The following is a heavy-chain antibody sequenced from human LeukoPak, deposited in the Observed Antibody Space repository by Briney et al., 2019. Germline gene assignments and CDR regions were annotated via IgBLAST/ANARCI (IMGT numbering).Heavy chain of an antibody. Sequence: ASVKVSCKASEYTFTSYAMHWVRQAPGQRLEWMGWINAGNGNTKYSQKFQGRVTITRDTSASTAYMELSSLRSEDTAVYYCARDVPVRLWFGELASFDYRGQGTLVTVSS. CDR3: ARDVPVRLWFGELASFDY. CDR1: EYTFTSYA. D-gene: IGHD3-10*01. V-gene: IGHV1-3*01. CDR2: INAGNGNT. J-gene: IGHJ4*02.